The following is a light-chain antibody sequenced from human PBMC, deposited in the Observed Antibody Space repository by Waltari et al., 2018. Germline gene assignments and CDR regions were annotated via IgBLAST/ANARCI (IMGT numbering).Light chain of an antibody. J-gene: IGKJ5*01. CDR1: QTIATS. CDR3: QQTYNITPST. V-gene: IGKV1-39*01. Sequence: DLQMTQSPSSLSASIGDRVTITCRASQTIATSLNWYQQKRGKAPQLLIYDASTLRSGVPSTISGSSSGTDVTLTISSLQHEDFATYYCQQTYNITPSTFGQGTRLDIK. CDR2: DAS.